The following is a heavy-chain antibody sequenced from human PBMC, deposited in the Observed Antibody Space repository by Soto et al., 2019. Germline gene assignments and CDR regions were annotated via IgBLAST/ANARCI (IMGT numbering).Heavy chain of an antibody. CDR1: GGSFSGYY. J-gene: IGHJ5*02. CDR2: INHNGST. Sequence: SETLSLTCAVYGGSFSGYYWSWIRQPPGKGLEWIGEINHNGSTNYNPSLKSRVTISVDTSKNQFSMKLSSVTAADTAVYYCAIYGSGSSHFNWFDPWGQGTLVT. V-gene: IGHV4-34*01. CDR3: AIYGSGSSHFNWFDP. D-gene: IGHD3-10*01.